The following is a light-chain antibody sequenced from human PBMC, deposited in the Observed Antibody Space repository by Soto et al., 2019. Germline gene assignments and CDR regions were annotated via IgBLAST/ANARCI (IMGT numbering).Light chain of an antibody. J-gene: IGKJ1*01. CDR2: AAS. CDR3: QQYANWPKT. Sequence: EIVWTQSPATLSVSPGERATLSCRASQSVSNKLVWYQKKPGQAPRLLIYAASTRATGIPARFSGSGSETEFNLTISRLQSEDLAVYECQQYANWPKTFGQGTKVDIK. V-gene: IGKV3-15*01. CDR1: QSVSNK.